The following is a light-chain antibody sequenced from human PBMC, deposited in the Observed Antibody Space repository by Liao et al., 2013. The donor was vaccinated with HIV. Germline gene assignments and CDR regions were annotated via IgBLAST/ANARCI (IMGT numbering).Light chain of an antibody. V-gene: IGLV3-1*01. J-gene: IGLJ2*01. CDR3: QTWHISTLI. CDR1: KLGDKY. CDR2: QDT. Sequence: SYELTPAPSLSVSPGQTATITCSGEKLGDKYVSWYQQKPGQSPVLVLYQDTKRPPGIPERFSGSNSGNTATLTISGTQPLDEADYYCQTWHISTLILGGGTKLTVL.